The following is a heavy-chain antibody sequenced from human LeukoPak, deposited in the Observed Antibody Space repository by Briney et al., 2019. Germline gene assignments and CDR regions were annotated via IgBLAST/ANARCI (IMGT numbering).Heavy chain of an antibody. CDR3: ARHGSYSSGWYDGYYFDY. J-gene: IGHJ4*02. Sequence: PSQTLSLTCTVSGGSISSGSYYWRWLRQPAGTGLEWVGRIYTSGSTNYNPSLKSRVTISVDTSKNQFSLKLSSVTAADTAVYYCARHGSYSSGWYDGYYFDYWGQGTLVTVSS. D-gene: IGHD6-19*01. V-gene: IGHV4-61*02. CDR1: GGSISSGSYY. CDR2: IYTSGST.